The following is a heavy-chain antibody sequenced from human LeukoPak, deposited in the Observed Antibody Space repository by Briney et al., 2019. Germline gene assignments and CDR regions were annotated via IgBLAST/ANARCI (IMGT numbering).Heavy chain of an antibody. CDR3: ATMGDDFWSGYYAFFDW. CDR1: RYTLTELS. Sequence: ASGKVSCKLSRYTLTELSIHWVRQAPGNGLGWLGGFDPEDGETIHTQNLQGRVTTTEDTSTDTAYMERSSWRCEDTAVYYRATMGDDFWSGYYAFFDWWSEGTL. V-gene: IGHV1-24*01. CDR2: FDPEDGET. J-gene: IGHJ4*02. D-gene: IGHD3-3*01.